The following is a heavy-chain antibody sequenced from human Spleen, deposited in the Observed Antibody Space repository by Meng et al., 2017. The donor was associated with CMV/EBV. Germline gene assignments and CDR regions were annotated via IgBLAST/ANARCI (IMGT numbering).Heavy chain of an antibody. J-gene: IGHJ4*02. CDR3: ARVRGLCSGGSCYSDFDY. Sequence: YTFTSYGMHWVRQAPGQRLEWMGWSNAGNGNTKYSQEFQGRVTITRDTSASTAYMELSRLRSDDTAVYYCARVRGLCSGGSCYSDFDYWGQGTLVTVSS. D-gene: IGHD2-15*01. CDR2: SNAGNGNT. V-gene: IGHV1-3*02. CDR1: YTFTSYG.